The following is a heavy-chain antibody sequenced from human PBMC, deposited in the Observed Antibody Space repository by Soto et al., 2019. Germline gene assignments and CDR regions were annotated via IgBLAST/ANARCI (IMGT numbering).Heavy chain of an antibody. V-gene: IGHV4-34*01. CDR1: GGSFSGYY. J-gene: IGHJ5*02. CDR3: ARVRGWRAAAANWFDP. Sequence: SETLSLTCAVYGGSFSGYYWSWIRQPPGKGLEWIGEINHSVSTNYNPSLKSRVTISVDTSKNQFSLKLSSVTAADTAVYYCARVRGWRAAAANWFDPWGQGTLVTFSS. D-gene: IGHD6-13*01. CDR2: INHSVST.